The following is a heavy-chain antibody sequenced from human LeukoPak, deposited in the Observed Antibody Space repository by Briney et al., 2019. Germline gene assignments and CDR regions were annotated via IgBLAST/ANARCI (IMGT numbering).Heavy chain of an antibody. CDR2: INHSGST. J-gene: IGHJ4*02. Sequence: PSETLSFTCAAYGGSFSGYYWSWIRQPPGKGLEWIGEINHSGSTNYNPSLKSRVTISVDTSKNQFSLKLSSVTAADTAVYYCARSITMPLYWGQGTLVTVSS. CDR3: ARSITMPLY. D-gene: IGHD3-10*01. V-gene: IGHV4-34*01. CDR1: GGSFSGYY.